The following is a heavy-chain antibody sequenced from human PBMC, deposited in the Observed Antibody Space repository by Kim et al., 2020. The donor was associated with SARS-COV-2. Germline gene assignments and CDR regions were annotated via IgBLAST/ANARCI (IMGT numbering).Heavy chain of an antibody. CDR3: ATIIYFTSSDF. V-gene: IGHV4-39*01. J-gene: IGHJ4*02. D-gene: IGHD3-3*01. Sequence: SETLSLTCNVSGGSISSLNYYWAWFRQPPGSTLQWIGNTHNDGSTYLNPSLESRLRISADASRNQISLRLSSVTATDTAVYYCATIIYFTSSDFWCQGT. CDR2: THNDGST. CDR1: GGSISSLNYY.